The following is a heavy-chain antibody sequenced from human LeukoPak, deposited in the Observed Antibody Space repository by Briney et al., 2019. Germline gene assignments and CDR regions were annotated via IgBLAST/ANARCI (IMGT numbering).Heavy chain of an antibody. CDR3: ARGRSEDYFDY. CDR2: INPSGGST. CDR1: GGTFSSYA. J-gene: IGHJ4*02. V-gene: IGHV1-46*01. Sequence: ASVKVSCKASGGTFSSYAISWVRQAPGQGLEWMGIINPSGGSTSYAQKFQGRVTMTRDTSTSTVYMELSSLRSEDTAVYYCARGRSEDYFDYWGQGTLVTVSS. D-gene: IGHD3-16*01.